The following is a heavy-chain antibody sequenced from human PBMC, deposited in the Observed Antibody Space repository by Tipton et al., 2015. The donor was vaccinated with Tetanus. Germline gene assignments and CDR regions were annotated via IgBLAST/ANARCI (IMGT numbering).Heavy chain of an antibody. D-gene: IGHD3-22*01. V-gene: IGHV4-39*01. CDR1: GGSISSGTYY. Sequence: TLSLTCTVSGGSISSGTYYWGWIRQPPGKGLEWIGSIYFSGSTYYNPSLKSRVTIYVDTSKKQFSLRLSSVTAADTAVYYCARRDCSDSSVDNGGQGTLVTVSS. J-gene: IGHJ4*02. CDR2: IYFSGST. CDR3: ARRDCSDSSVDN.